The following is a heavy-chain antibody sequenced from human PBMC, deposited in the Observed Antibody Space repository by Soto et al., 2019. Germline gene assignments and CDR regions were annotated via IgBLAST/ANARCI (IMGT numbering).Heavy chain of an antibody. CDR2: IIPILGIA. J-gene: IGHJ4*02. CDR3: ARSPTGHDFWSCYYTFAY. CDR1: GGTFRSYT. V-gene: IGHV1-69*02. D-gene: IGHD3-3*01. Sequence: QVQLVQSGAEVKKPGSSVKVSCKASGGTFRSYTISWVRQAPGQGLEWMGRIIPILGIANYAQTFQGRVTINEDKSTSTAYTELSSLRSEDTAVYYCARSPTGHDFWSCYYTFAYWGQGTLVTVSS.